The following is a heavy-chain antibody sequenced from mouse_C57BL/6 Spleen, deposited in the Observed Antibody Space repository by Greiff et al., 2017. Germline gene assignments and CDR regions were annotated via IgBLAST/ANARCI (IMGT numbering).Heavy chain of an antibody. D-gene: IGHD2-2*01. V-gene: IGHV14-4*01. CDR2: IDPENGDT. J-gene: IGHJ1*03. CDR3: PRGLRRTYWYFDV. CDR1: GFNIKDDY. Sequence: VQLQQSGAELVRPGASVKLSCTASGFNIKDDYMHWVKQRPEQGLEWIGWIDPENGDTEYASKFQGKATITADTSSNTAYLQLSSLTSEDTAVYCCPRGLRRTYWYFDVWGTGTTVTVSS.